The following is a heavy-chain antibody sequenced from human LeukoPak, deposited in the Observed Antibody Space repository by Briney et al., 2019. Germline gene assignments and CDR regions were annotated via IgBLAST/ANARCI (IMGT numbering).Heavy chain of an antibody. J-gene: IGHJ6*03. V-gene: IGHV1-2*04. CDR2: INPNSGGT. D-gene: IGHD3-22*01. CDR1: GYTFTGYY. Sequence: ASVKVSCKASGYTFTGYYMHWVRQAPGQGLEWMGWINPNSGGTNYAQKFQGWVTMTRDTSISTAYMELSRLRSDDTAVYYCARPSDSSSPNYYYMHIWGKGTTVTVSS. CDR3: ARPSDSSSPNYYYMHI.